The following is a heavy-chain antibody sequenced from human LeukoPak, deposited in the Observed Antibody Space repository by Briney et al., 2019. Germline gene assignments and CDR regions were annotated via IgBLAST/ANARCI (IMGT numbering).Heavy chain of an antibody. CDR2: INTDGKTT. CDR1: GFTFSSSW. Sequence: PGGSLRLSCVASGFTFSSSWMHWVRQAPGKGLVWVSRINTDGKTTTYADSVKGRFTISRDNTKNTLYLQMNSLNAEDTAVYYCARVYSRRAPVDYWGQGTLVTVSS. CDR3: ARVYSRRAPVDY. J-gene: IGHJ4*02. V-gene: IGHV3-74*01. D-gene: IGHD6-13*01.